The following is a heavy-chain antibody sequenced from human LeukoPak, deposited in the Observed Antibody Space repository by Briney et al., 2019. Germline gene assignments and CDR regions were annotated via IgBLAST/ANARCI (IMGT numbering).Heavy chain of an antibody. CDR3: ATGYSSGWYFYFQH. CDR2: IKQDGSEK. J-gene: IGHJ1*01. CDR1: GLTFNKYR. Sequence: PGGSLRLSCEASGLTFNKYRMTWVRQAPGKGLEWVANIKQDGSEKNYVDSVRGRFTISRDNAKNSLSLRMNSLSAEDTAVYYCATGYSSGWYFYFQHWGQGSLVSVSS. D-gene: IGHD6-19*01. V-gene: IGHV3-7*01.